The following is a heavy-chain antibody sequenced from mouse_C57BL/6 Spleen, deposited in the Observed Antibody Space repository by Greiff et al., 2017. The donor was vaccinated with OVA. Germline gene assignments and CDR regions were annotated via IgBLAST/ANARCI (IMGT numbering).Heavy chain of an antibody. J-gene: IGHJ3*01. CDR2: IRSKSNNYAT. CDR1: GFSFNTYA. V-gene: IGHV10-1*01. D-gene: IGHD2-4*01. CDR3: VRHYYDYDVGWFAY. Sequence: VPLVESGGGLVQPKGSLTLSCAASGFSFNTYAMNWVRQAPGKGLDWVARIRSKSNNYATYYADSVKDRFTISRDDSESMLYLQMNNLKTEDTAMYYCVRHYYDYDVGWFAYWGQGTLVTVSA.